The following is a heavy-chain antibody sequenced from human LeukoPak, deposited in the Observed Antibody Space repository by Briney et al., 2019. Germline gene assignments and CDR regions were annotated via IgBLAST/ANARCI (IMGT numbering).Heavy chain of an antibody. CDR2: INHSGST. Sequence: SETLSLTCAVYGGSFSGYYWSWIRQPPGKGLEWIGEINHSGSTNYNPSLKSRVTISVDTSKNQFSLKLSSVTAADTAVYYCARHVRGGSYAGSDYWGQGTLVTVSS. CDR3: ARHVRGGSYAGSDY. CDR1: GGSFSGYY. D-gene: IGHD1-26*01. J-gene: IGHJ4*02. V-gene: IGHV4-34*01.